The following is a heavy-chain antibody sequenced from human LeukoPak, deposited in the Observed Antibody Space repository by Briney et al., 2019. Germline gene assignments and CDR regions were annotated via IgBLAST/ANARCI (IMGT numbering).Heavy chain of an antibody. J-gene: IGHJ5*02. D-gene: IGHD3-10*01. CDR1: GFIFSTYI. V-gene: IGHV3-21*01. CDR2: ISTSSSYI. CDR3: ARDARRFGEPRLFDP. Sequence: GGSLRLSRAASGFIFSTYIMNWVRQAPGKGLEWVSSISTSSSYIYYADSLKGRFTISRDNAKNLLYLQMNSLRAEGTAVYYCARDARRFGEPRLFDPWGQGTLVTVSS.